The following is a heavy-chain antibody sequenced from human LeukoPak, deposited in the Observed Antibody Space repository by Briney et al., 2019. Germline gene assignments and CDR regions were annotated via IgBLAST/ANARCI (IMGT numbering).Heavy chain of an antibody. Sequence: GGSLRLSCAASGFTFSSYEMNWVRQAPGKGLEWVSYISSSGSTIYYADSVKGRFTISRGNAKNSLYLQMNSLRAEDTAVYYCAREAMVTYYYYYMDVWGKGTTVTVSS. CDR2: ISSSGSTI. CDR3: AREAMVTYYYYYMDV. J-gene: IGHJ6*03. D-gene: IGHD5-18*01. CDR1: GFTFSSYE. V-gene: IGHV3-48*03.